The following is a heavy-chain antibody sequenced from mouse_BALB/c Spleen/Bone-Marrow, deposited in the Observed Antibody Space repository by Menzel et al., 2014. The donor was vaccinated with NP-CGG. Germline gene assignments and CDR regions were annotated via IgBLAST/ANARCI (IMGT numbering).Heavy chain of an antibody. CDR3: ARNGHYYSMDY. J-gene: IGHJ4*01. CDR1: GFSLTSDG. V-gene: IGHV2-2*02. Sequence: QVQLQQSGPGLVQPSQSLSITCTVSGFSLTSDGVHWVRQSPRKGLEWLGVMWSGGSTDYNAAFISRLSISKDNSRSQVFFKMSSLQTNDTAIYYCARNGHYYSMDYWGQGTSVTVSS. CDR2: MWSGGST.